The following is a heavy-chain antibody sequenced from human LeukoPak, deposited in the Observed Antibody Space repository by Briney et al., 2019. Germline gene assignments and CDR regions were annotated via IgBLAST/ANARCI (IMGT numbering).Heavy chain of an antibody. CDR3: ARVDFWSGFYAFAD. CDR2: SNQSGTT. D-gene: IGHD3-3*01. J-gene: IGHJ4*02. V-gene: IGHV4-34*01. CDR1: GGSFTSYY. Sequence: SETLSLTCGLPGGSFTSYYWSWIRQSPGKGLEWIGESNQSGTTNYNPSPKSRVSISIDTSKKEFSLKLSSVTAADTAVYYCARVDFWSGFYAFADWGQGTLVTVSP.